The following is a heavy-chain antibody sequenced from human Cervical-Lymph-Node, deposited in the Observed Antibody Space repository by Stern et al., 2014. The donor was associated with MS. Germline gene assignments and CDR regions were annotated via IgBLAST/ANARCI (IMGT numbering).Heavy chain of an antibody. J-gene: IGHJ4*02. V-gene: IGHV4-59*08. Sequence: MQLVESGPGLVQPSETLSLTCTVSGGSISNYYWSWIRQPPGKGLEWIGYIYYIGTTNYNPSLKSRVTISVDTSKNQFSLRLSSVSVADTAVYYCARHGDTSFVYWSQGTLVTISS. CDR2: IYYIGTT. CDR1: GGSISNYY. CDR3: ARHGDTSFVY. D-gene: IGHD2-21*02.